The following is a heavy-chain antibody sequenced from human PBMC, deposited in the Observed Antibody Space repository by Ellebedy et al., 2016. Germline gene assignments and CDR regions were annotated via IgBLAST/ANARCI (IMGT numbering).Heavy chain of an antibody. D-gene: IGHD2-15*01. J-gene: IGHJ4*02. CDR3: ARGRRSHDQFAPFDF. CDR2: FDYRGGA. CDR1: GASISSGGYH. V-gene: IGHV4-61*08. Sequence: SETLSLTCSVSGASISSGGYHWGWIRQPPGRGLEWIGYFDYRGGAEYNPSLKSRITISGDPSKNQFSLQLRSVTSADTALYYCARGRRSHDQFAPFDFWGQGILVIVST.